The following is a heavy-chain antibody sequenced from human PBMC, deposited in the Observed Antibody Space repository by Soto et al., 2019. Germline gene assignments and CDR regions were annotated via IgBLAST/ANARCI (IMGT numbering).Heavy chain of an antibody. CDR1: GGSISSSSYY. V-gene: IGHV4-39*01. Sequence: TSETLSLTCTVSGGSISSSSYYWGWIRQPPGKGLEWIGSIYYSGSTYYNPSLKSRVTISVDTPKNQFSLKLSSVTAADTAVYYCARLRASYSSSDYWGQGTLVTVSS. CDR3: ARLRASYSSSDY. D-gene: IGHD6-6*01. J-gene: IGHJ4*02. CDR2: IYYSGST.